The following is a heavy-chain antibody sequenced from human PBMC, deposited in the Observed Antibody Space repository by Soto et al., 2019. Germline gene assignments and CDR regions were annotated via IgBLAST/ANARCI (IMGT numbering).Heavy chain of an antibody. J-gene: IGHJ4*02. Sequence: GGSLRLSCAASGFTFSSYAMSWVRQAPGKGLEWVSAISGSGGSTYYADSVKGRFTISRDNAKNTLYLQMNSLRAEDTAVYYCAKDLRDYYGSGSWAFDYWGQGTLVTVSS. CDR3: AKDLRDYYGSGSWAFDY. V-gene: IGHV3-23*01. D-gene: IGHD3-10*01. CDR1: GFTFSSYA. CDR2: ISGSGGST.